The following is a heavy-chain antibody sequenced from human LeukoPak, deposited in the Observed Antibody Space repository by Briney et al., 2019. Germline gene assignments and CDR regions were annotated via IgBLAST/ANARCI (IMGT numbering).Heavy chain of an antibody. CDR3: ARLEDYVLEY. D-gene: IGHD4-17*01. CDR1: GVSIGTYN. CDR2: INYRGTT. J-gene: IGHJ4*02. V-gene: IGHV4-59*08. Sequence: SEGLSLTCSVSGVSIGTYNWGWVRLPPGKGLEWIGYINYRGTTSYNPSLKSRVTISVDTSKNQFFLNLMSATAADTAVYYCARLEDYVLEYWGLGTLVTVSS.